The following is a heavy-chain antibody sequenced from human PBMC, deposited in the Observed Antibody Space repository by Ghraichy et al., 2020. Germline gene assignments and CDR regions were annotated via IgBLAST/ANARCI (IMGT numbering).Heavy chain of an antibody. D-gene: IGHD1-7*01. CDR3: ARSAGNFHTRFDD. V-gene: IGHV3-66*01. CDR2: IYNDGST. J-gene: IGHJ4*02. CDR1: GFTVSTNY. Sequence: GESLNISCAASGFTVSTNYMTWLRQAPGKGLEWVSVIYNDGSTYYADSVKGRFTISRDNSKNTLYLQMNSLRAEDTAVYYCARSAGNFHTRFDDWGQGTLVTVSS.